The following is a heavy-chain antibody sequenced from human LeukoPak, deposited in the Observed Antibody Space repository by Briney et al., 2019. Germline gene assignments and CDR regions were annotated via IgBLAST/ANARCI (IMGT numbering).Heavy chain of an antibody. V-gene: IGHV1-69*04. J-gene: IGHJ4*02. CDR2: IIPILGTA. Sequence: SVKVSCKASGGSFTSNAISWVRQAPGQGPEWMGRIIPILGTAEYAEKFKGRVTIIADKSTTTAYMELSSLKSEDTALYYCASGKGYVGHLAYWGQGTLVTVSS. D-gene: IGHD2-15*01. CDR3: ASGKGYVGHLAY. CDR1: GGSFTSNA.